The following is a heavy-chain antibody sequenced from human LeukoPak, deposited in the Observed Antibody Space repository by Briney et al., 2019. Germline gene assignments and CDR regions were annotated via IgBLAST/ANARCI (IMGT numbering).Heavy chain of an antibody. V-gene: IGHV4-39*01. CDR3: ARHWSGITIFGVVIMRSWFDP. CDR1: GGSISSSSYY. CDR2: IHYSGST. Sequence: PSETLSLTCTVSGGSISSSSYYWGWIRQPPGKGLEWIGSIHYSGSTYYDPSLKSRVTISVDTSKNQFSLKLSSVTAADTAVYYCARHWSGITIFGVVIMRSWFDPWGQGTLVTVSS. D-gene: IGHD3-3*01. J-gene: IGHJ5*02.